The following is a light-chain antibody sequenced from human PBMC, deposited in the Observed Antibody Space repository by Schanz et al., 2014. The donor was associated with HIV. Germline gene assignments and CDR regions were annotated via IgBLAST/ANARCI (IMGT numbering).Light chain of an antibody. J-gene: IGLJ1*01. V-gene: IGLV2-14*03. Sequence: QSALTQPPSASGSPGQSVTISCTGTSSDVGGYNYVSWFQQHPGKAPKLMMYDVSRRPSGVSNRFSGSKSGNMAYLTISALQAEDEADYYCASYTTSHTFVFGTGTKLTVL. CDR1: SSDVGGYNY. CDR2: DVS. CDR3: ASYTTSHTFV.